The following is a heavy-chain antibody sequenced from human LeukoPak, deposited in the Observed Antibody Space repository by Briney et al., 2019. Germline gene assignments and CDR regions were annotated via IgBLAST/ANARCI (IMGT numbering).Heavy chain of an antibody. J-gene: IGHJ4*02. CDR1: GFTVSSNY. D-gene: IGHD3-10*01. Sequence: GGSLRLSCAASGFTVSSNYMSWVRQAPGKGLEWVSVIYSGGSTYYADSVKGRFTISRDNSKNTLYLQMNSLRAEDTAVYYCARDYYGSGGYYWGQGTLVTVSS. V-gene: IGHV3-53*01. CDR3: ARDYYGSGGYY. CDR2: IYSGGST.